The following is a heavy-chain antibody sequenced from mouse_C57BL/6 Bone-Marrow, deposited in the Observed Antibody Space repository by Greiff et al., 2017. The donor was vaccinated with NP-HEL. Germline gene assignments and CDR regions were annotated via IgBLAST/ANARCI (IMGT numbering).Heavy chain of an antibody. V-gene: IGHV7-4*01. Sequence: EVQVVESGGGLVQPGASLRLSCAASGFTFTDYYMSWVRQPPGKAPEWLALIRNKANGYTTEYTASVKGRFTISRDNSQNILYLQMNTLRAEDSATYYCVPLLYYGSSPWFAYWGQGTLVTVSA. J-gene: IGHJ3*01. CDR2: IRNKANGYTT. CDR3: VPLLYYGSSPWFAY. D-gene: IGHD1-1*01. CDR1: GFTFTDYY.